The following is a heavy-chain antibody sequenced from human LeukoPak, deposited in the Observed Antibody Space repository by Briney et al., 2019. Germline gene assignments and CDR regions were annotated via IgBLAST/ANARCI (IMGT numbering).Heavy chain of an antibody. Sequence: GESLKISCKGSGYSSTSYWIGWVRQLPGKGLEGMGIIYPGDSNTRYSPSFQGQVTISADKSNSTAYLQWSSVKASDTAMYYCARRREDYYGMDVWGQGTTVTVSS. J-gene: IGHJ6*02. V-gene: IGHV5-51*01. CDR1: GYSSTSYW. CDR3: ARRREDYYGMDV. CDR2: IYPGDSNT.